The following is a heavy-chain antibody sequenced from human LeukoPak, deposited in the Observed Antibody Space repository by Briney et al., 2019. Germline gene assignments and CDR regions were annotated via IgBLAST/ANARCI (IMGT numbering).Heavy chain of an antibody. CDR2: INPNSGGT. D-gene: IGHD3-22*01. CDR1: GYTFTRYY. CDR3: ARPLPPTYYYDSSGYDDAFDI. Sequence: ASVKVSCKASGYTFTRYYMHWVRQAPGQGLEWMGWINPNSGGTNYAQKFQGRVTMTRDTSISTAYMELSRLRSDGTAVYYCARPLPPTYYYDSSGYDDAFDIWGQGTMVTVSS. V-gene: IGHV1-2*02. J-gene: IGHJ3*02.